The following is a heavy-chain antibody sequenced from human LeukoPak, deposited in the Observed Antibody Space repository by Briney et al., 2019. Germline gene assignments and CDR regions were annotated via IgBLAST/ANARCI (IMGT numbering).Heavy chain of an antibody. Sequence: SETLSLTCTVSGGSISRYYWSWIRQPPGKGLEWIGYIYYSGSTNYNPSLKSRVTISVDTSKNQFSLKLSSVTAADTAVYYCARGYSYGAPLRYWGQGTLVTVSS. CDR3: ARGYSYGAPLRY. D-gene: IGHD5-18*01. J-gene: IGHJ4*02. V-gene: IGHV4-59*01. CDR2: IYYSGST. CDR1: GGSISRYY.